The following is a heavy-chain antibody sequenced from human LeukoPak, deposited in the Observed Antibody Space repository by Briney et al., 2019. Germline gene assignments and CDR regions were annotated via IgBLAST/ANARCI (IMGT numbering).Heavy chain of an antibody. V-gene: IGHV3-21*01. D-gene: IGHD3-10*01. CDR1: GFTFSSYS. J-gene: IGHJ6*04. Sequence: GGSLRLSCAASGFTFSSYSMNWVRQAPGKGLEWVSSISSSSSYIYYADSVKGRFTISRDNAKNSLYLQMNSLRAEDTAVYYCASSTSYYYGSGSSYGMDVWGKGTTVTVSS. CDR3: ASSTSYYYGSGSSYGMDV. CDR2: ISSSSSYI.